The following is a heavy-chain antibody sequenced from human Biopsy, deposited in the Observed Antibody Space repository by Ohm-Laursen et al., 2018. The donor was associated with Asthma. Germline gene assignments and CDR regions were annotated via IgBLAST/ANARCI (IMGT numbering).Heavy chain of an antibody. V-gene: IGHV1-18*01. CDR3: ARAVDYSHYYGIDV. CDR1: GYTFNSAG. D-gene: IGHD3-10*01. CDR2: ISVYSGNT. J-gene: IGHJ6*02. Sequence: SVKVSCKTSGYTFNSAGITWVRQAPGQGLEWMGWISVYSGNTKVAQKLQGRVTMITDTSTSTAYMELRSLRSDDTAVYFCARAVDYSHYYGIDVWGQGTTVTVS.